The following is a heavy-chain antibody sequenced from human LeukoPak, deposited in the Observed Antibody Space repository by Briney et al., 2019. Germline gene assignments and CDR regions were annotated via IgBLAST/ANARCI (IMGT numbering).Heavy chain of an antibody. CDR1: GYSFTSYW. CDR3: ARSRFTIFGVVTTYYYYMDV. J-gene: IGHJ6*03. Sequence: PGESLKISCKGSGYSFTSYWIGWVRQMPGKGLEWMGIIYPGDSDTRYSPSFQGQGTISADKSISTAYLQWSSLKASDTAMYYCARSRFTIFGVVTTYYYYMDVWGKGTTVTVSS. CDR2: IYPGDSDT. D-gene: IGHD3-3*01. V-gene: IGHV5-51*01.